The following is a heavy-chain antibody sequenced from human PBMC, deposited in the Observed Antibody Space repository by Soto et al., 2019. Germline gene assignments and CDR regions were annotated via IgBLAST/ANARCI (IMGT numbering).Heavy chain of an antibody. CDR2: IYYSGST. J-gene: IGHJ4*02. CDR3: ARGTYSGGYPCDY. D-gene: IGHD1-26*01. CDR1: GGSVSSTNYY. V-gene: IGHV4-61*01. Sequence: SETLSLTCTVSGGSVSSTNYYWSWIRQPPGKGLEWIGYIYYSGSTNYNPSLKSRITISVDTSKNQFSLKLSSVTAADTAVYYCARGTYSGGYPCDYWGQGTLVTVSS.